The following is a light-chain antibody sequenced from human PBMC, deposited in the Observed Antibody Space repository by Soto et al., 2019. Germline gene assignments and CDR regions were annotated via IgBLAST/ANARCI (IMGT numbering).Light chain of an antibody. Sequence: QSVLTQPPSASGTPGQRVTISCSGSGSNIGSNSVYWYQQLPGTAPKLLIYTNNQRPSGVPDRFSGSKSGTSASPAISGLQSEDEADYSCAAWDDSLNGPVFGGGTKVTVL. CDR2: TNN. J-gene: IGLJ2*01. CDR1: GSNIGSNS. V-gene: IGLV1-44*01. CDR3: AAWDDSLNGPV.